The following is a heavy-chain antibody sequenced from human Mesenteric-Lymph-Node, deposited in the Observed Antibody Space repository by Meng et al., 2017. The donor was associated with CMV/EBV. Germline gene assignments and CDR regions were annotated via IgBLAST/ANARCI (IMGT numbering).Heavy chain of an antibody. V-gene: IGHV3-30-3*01. D-gene: IGHD6-6*01. J-gene: IGHJ4*02. Sequence: GGSLRLSCAASGFTFSRYAMHWVRQAPGKGLQWVALISHDGNNKYIADSAQGRFTISRDSSKTTVYLQMYSLRPEDTAVYYCARDITEFSTSSSFDYWGQGTLITVSA. CDR2: ISHDGNNK. CDR3: ARDITEFSTSSSFDY. CDR1: GFTFSRYA.